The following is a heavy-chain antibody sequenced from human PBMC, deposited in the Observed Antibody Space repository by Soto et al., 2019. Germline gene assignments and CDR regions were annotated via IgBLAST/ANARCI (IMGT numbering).Heavy chain of an antibody. CDR2: INQSGST. CDR1: GASFSGYY. CDR3: ARRFSGTGWYFDY. V-gene: IGHV4-34*02. D-gene: IGHD1-1*01. Sequence: QVQLQQWGAGLLKPSETLSLSCAVYGASFSGYYWNWIRQSPGKGLEWIGEINQSGSTNYSPSLKTRVTVSVDTSKKQISLRLSSVTAADTAVYYCARRFSGTGWYFDYWGQGTLVTVSS. J-gene: IGHJ4*02.